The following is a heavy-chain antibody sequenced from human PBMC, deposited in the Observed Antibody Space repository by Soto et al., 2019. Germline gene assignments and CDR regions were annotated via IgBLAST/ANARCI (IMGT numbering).Heavy chain of an antibody. V-gene: IGHV3-33*01. CDR1: GFTFSSYG. J-gene: IGHJ6*02. CDR3: ARAFSAPSITIFGVVMEVYYYGMDV. CDR2: IWYDGSNK. Sequence: QVQLVESGGGVVQPGRSLRLSCAASGFTFSSYGMHWVRQAPGKGLEWVAVIWYDGSNKYYADSVKGRFTISRDNSKNTLYLQMNSLRAEDTAVYYCARAFSAPSITIFGVVMEVYYYGMDVWGQGTTVTVSS. D-gene: IGHD3-3*01.